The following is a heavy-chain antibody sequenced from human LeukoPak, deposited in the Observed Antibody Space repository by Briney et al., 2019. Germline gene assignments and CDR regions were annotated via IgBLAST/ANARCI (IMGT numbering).Heavy chain of an antibody. V-gene: IGHV4-38-2*01. Sequence: PSETLSLTCAVSGYSISNGYYWGWIRQRPGKGLEWIGSIYHSGSTYYNPSLKSRVTISVDTSKNQFSLKLSSVTAADTAVYYCARAPNPTVTSQYFFDNWGQGTLVTVSS. D-gene: IGHD4-17*01. J-gene: IGHJ4*02. CDR3: ARAPNPTVTSQYFFDN. CDR2: IYHSGST. CDR1: GYSISNGYY.